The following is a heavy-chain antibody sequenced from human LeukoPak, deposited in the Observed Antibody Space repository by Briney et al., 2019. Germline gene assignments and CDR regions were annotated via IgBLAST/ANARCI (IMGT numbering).Heavy chain of an antibody. Sequence: ASVTVSCKASGYTFTGYYMHWVRLAPGQGLEWMGWINPNSGGTNYAQKFQGRVTMTRDTSISTAYMELSRLRSEDTAVYYCARADILTGYYPPNDYWGQGTLGTVS. CDR2: INPNSGGT. CDR1: GYTFTGYY. V-gene: IGHV1-2*02. D-gene: IGHD3-9*01. J-gene: IGHJ4*02. CDR3: ARADILTGYYPPNDY.